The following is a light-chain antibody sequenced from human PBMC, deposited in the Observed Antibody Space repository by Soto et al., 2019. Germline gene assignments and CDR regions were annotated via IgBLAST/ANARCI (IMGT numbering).Light chain of an antibody. J-gene: IGKJ4*01. CDR1: QRIGRW. Sequence: DIQMTQSPSTLSASVGDSVTITCRASQRIGRWLAWYQQKPGKAPKLLIYDASNRATGIPARFSGSGSGTDFTLTISSLEPEDFAVYYCQQRSNWPSTFGGGTKVEIK. V-gene: IGKV1-5*01. CDR2: DAS. CDR3: QQRSNWPST.